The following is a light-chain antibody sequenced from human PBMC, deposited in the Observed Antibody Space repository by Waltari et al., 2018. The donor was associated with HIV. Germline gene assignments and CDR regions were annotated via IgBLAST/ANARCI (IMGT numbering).Light chain of an antibody. CDR1: RGSIASNY. CDR3: QSFDTSNQWI. V-gene: IGLV6-57*03. J-gene: IGLJ2*01. Sequence: NFMLTQPPSVSESPGKTVTISCTRSRGSIASNYVQWYQQRPGRAPTTLIYEDDQRSTGVPDRFSGSIDTSSNSASLTISGLKTEDEADYYCQSFDTSNQWIFGGGTKLTVL. CDR2: EDD.